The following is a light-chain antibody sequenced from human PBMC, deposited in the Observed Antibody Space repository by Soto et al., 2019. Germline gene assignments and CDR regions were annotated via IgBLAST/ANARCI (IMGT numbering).Light chain of an antibody. Sequence: QAVVTQEPSLTVSPGGTVTLTCGSSTGPVTSGHYPYWFQQKPCQAPSTLIYDTSNKHSCTPARFSACLLGRKAALPLSSAQPEDEAEYYCLLSYGGARRVFGTGTKVTVL. CDR1: TGPVTSGHY. CDR2: DTS. J-gene: IGLJ1*01. V-gene: IGLV7-46*01. CDR3: LLSYGGARRV.